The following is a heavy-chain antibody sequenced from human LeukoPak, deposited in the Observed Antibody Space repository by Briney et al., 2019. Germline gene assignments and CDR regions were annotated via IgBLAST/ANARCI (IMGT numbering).Heavy chain of an antibody. Sequence: PGGSLRLSCAASGVKFDDYGMSWVRQAPGKGLEWVCDINWNGAWTGYADSVKGRFTISRDNAKNFLYLPMNSLRAENTAFYYCAVYYYYSSRGFDLWGQGTLVTVSA. CDR1: GVKFDDYG. D-gene: IGHD3-22*01. CDR2: INWNGAWT. CDR3: AVYYYYSSRGFDL. V-gene: IGHV3-20*04. J-gene: IGHJ5*02.